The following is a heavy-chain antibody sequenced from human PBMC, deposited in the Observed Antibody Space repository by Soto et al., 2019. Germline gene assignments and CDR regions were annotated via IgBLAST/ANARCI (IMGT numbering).Heavy chain of an antibody. Sequence: SETLSLTXAVYGGSFSGYYWSWIRQPPGKGLEWIGEINHSGSTNYNPSLKSRVTISVDTSKNQFSLKLSSVTAADTAVYYCARGKGETNYYDSSGYYYYYWGQGTLVTVSS. CDR3: ARGKGETNYYDSSGYYYYY. CDR2: INHSGST. J-gene: IGHJ4*02. V-gene: IGHV4-34*01. D-gene: IGHD3-22*01. CDR1: GGSFSGYY.